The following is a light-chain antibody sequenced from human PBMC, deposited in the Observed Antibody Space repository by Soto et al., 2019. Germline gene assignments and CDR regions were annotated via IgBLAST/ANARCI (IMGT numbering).Light chain of an antibody. CDR1: QSVSVY. CDR3: HQRQYWPPIT. CDR2: DAS. V-gene: IGKV3-11*01. J-gene: IGKJ5*01. Sequence: IVMTRAPAALSVSPGDRATLSCRASQSVSVYLAWYQQKPGQAPRLLISDASNRATGIPARFSGSGSGTDFTLTISSLEPEDFAVYYCHQRQYWPPITFGQGTRLEIK.